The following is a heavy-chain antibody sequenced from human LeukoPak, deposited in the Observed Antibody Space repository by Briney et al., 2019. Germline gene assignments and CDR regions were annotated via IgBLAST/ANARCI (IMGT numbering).Heavy chain of an antibody. Sequence: SETLSLTCSVSGDSISSGRNYWGWIRQSPGKGLEWIASIYSSGNTHSNPSLKSRVSISVDTSKNQVSLRLYSVTASDAAIYYCARHLSGTTMSHYFDFWGQGTLVTVSS. V-gene: IGHV4-39*01. CDR2: IYSSGNT. CDR1: GDSISSGRNY. D-gene: IGHD1-1*01. CDR3: ARHLSGTTMSHYFDF. J-gene: IGHJ4*02.